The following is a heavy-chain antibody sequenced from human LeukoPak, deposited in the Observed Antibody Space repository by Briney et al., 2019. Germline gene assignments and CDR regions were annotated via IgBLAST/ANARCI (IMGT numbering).Heavy chain of an antibody. CDR1: GFTFSAYS. V-gene: IGHV3-23*01. CDR3: AKVNSGYHPFDY. CDR2: ISGSGGST. D-gene: IGHD3-22*01. Sequence: GGSLRLSCATSGFTFSAYSMIWVRQAPGKGLEWVSVISGSGGSTYYADSVKGRFTISRDNSKNTLYLQMNSLRAEDTAVYYCAKVNSGYHPFDYWGQGTLVTVSS. J-gene: IGHJ4*02.